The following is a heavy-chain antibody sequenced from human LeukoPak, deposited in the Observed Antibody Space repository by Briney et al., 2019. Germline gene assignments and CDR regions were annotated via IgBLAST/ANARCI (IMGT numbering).Heavy chain of an antibody. CDR2: NSSTRSYI. D-gene: IGHD1-1*01. V-gene: IGHV3-21*01. CDR1: GFTFCSYG. Sequence: PGGSLRLSCAASGFTFCSYGMSWVRQAPGKGLEGVSSNSSTRSYIYYADSVKGRCTISRDNAKNSLYLQMNSLRAEDTAVYYCAREVQLERLGFGKEGSAFDYWGQGTLVTVSS. J-gene: IGHJ4*02. CDR3: AREVQLERLGFGKEGSAFDY.